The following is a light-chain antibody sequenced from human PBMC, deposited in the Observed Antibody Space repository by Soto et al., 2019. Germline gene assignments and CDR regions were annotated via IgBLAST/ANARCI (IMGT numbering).Light chain of an antibody. CDR3: QQYNNWPPELT. V-gene: IGKV3-15*01. CDR2: GAS. CDR1: QSVSSN. J-gene: IGKJ4*01. Sequence: EIVMTHSPATLSVSPGERATLSCRASQSVSSNLAWYQQKPGQAPRLLIYGASTRATGIPARFSGSGSGTEFTLTISSLQSEDFAVYYCQQYNNWPPELTFGGGTKVDIK.